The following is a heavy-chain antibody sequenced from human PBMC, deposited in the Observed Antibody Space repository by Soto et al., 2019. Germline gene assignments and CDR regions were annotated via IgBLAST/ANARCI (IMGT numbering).Heavy chain of an antibody. CDR2: ISGSGGST. CDR3: ATPGGGVILDPYFDY. D-gene: IGHD3-16*01. Sequence: EVQLLESGGGLVQPGGSLRLSCAASGFTFSSYAMSWVRQAPGKGLEWVSAISGSGGSTYYADSVKGRFTISRDNSKNTLYLQMNSLRPEDTAVYYCATPGGGVILDPYFDYWGQGTLVTVSS. CDR1: GFTFSSYA. J-gene: IGHJ4*02. V-gene: IGHV3-23*01.